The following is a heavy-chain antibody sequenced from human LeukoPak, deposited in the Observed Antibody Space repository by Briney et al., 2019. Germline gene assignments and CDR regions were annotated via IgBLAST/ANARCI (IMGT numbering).Heavy chain of an antibody. D-gene: IGHD6-13*01. V-gene: IGHV3-9*01. J-gene: IGHJ4*02. CDR3: AKDMGYSSSRRLDY. CDR2: ISWNSGNV. Sequence: PAGGSLRLSCAASEFTFDDYAMHWVRQAPGKGLEWVSGISWNSGNVGYADSVKGRFTISRDNAKKSLYLQMNSLRAEDTAFYYCAKDMGYSSSRRLDYWGQGTLVTVSS. CDR1: EFTFDDYA.